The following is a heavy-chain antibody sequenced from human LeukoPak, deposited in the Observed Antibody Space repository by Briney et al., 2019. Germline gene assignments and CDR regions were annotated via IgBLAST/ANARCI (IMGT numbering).Heavy chain of an antibody. Sequence: PSGTLSLTSAVSGDSIISDNWWNWGRPSPGEGLEWAGGIYHGGRSNYNPSLKSRVTVSLDKSKNQFYLRLTSVTAADTAVYYCARRSTLLSAVTMGFHYWGQGILVTVSP. J-gene: IGHJ4*02. CDR1: GDSIISDNW. V-gene: IGHV4-4*02. CDR3: ARRSTLLSAVTMGFHY. CDR2: IYHGGRS. D-gene: IGHD4-17*01.